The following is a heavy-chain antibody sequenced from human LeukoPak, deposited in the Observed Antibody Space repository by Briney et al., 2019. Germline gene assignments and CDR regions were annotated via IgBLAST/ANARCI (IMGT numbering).Heavy chain of an antibody. CDR3: ARPVSGDGTAAAQFDY. D-gene: IGHD6-13*01. CDR2: INPNSGGT. J-gene: IGHJ4*02. V-gene: IGHV1-2*02. CDR1: GYTFTGDY. Sequence: ASVKVSCKASGYTFTGDYMHWVRQAPGQGLEWMGWINPNSGGTNYAQKFQGRVTMTRDTSISTAYMELSRLRSDDTAVYYCARPVSGDGTAAAQFDYWGQGTLVTVSS.